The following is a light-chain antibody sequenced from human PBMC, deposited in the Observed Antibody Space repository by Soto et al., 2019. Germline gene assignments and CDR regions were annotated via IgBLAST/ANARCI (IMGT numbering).Light chain of an antibody. J-gene: IGKJ1*01. CDR1: QGIRSA. V-gene: IGKV1-13*02. CDR2: DTS. CDR3: QQYNSYSRT. Sequence: IQMTQSPSSLSASVGDRVTITCRTSQGIRSALGWYQQKPGKVPKLLIYDTSTLKSGVPSRFSGSGSGTDFTLIISGLQPEDVATYYCQQYNSYSRTFGQGTKVDI.